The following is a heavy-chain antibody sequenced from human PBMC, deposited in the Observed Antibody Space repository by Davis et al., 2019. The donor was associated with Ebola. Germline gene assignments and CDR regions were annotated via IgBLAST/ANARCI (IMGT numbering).Heavy chain of an antibody. Sequence: SVKVSCKASGGTFSSYAISWVRQAPGQGLEWMGRIIPILGIANYAQKFQGRVTITADKSTSTAYMELSSLRSDDTAVYYCARNITMIVGGWFDPWGQGTLVTVSS. V-gene: IGHV1-69*04. D-gene: IGHD3-22*01. J-gene: IGHJ5*02. CDR2: IIPILGIA. CDR3: ARNITMIVGGWFDP. CDR1: GGTFSSYA.